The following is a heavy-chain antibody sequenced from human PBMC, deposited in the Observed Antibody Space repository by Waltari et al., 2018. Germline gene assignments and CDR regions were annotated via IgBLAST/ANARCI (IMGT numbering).Heavy chain of an antibody. Sequence: QVQLQESGPGLVKPSETLSLTRTVSGGSISSYYWSWIRQPPGKGLEWIGYLYYSGSTNYNPSLMSRVTISVDTSKNQFSLKLSSVTAADTAVYYCARGWTLEPYNWFDPWGQGTLVTVSS. D-gene: IGHD1-1*01. CDR1: GGSISSYY. CDR3: ARGWTLEPYNWFDP. V-gene: IGHV4-59*01. CDR2: LYYSGST. J-gene: IGHJ5*02.